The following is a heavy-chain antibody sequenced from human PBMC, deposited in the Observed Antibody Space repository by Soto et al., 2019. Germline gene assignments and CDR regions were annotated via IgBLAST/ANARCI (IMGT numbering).Heavy chain of an antibody. Sequence: QVQLHQWGAGLLKPSETLSLTCAVYGASFRDYYWSWIRQPPGRGLEWNGEINHSGSTNYNPSLKCRVTISVDPSKNQFSVKLISVTAADTAVYYCARGEPSYDSIGYYDGGVYDYWGQGTLVTVSS. CDR3: ARGEPSYDSIGYYDGGVYDY. V-gene: IGHV4-34*01. CDR1: GASFRDYY. J-gene: IGHJ4*02. CDR2: INHSGST. D-gene: IGHD3-22*01.